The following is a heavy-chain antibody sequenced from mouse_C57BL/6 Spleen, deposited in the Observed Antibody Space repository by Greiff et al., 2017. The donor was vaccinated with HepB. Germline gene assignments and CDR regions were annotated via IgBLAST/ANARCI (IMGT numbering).Heavy chain of an antibody. V-gene: IGHV1-55*01. J-gene: IGHJ1*03. D-gene: IGHD3-3*01. CDR1: GYTFTSYW. CDR2: IYPGSGST. CDR3: ARDGAGNWYFDD. Sequence: VQLQQPGAELVKPGASVKMSCKASGYTFTSYWITWVKQRPGQGLEWIGDIYPGSGSTNYNEKFKSKATLTVDTSSSTAYMQLSSLTSEDSAVYYCARDGAGNWYFDDWGTGTTVTVSS.